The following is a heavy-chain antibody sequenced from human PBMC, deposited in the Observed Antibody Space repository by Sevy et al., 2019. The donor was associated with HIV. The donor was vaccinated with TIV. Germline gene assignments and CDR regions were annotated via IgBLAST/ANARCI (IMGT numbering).Heavy chain of an antibody. CDR1: GFTFSSYA. Sequence: GGALRLSCAASGFTFSSYAMSWVRQAPGKGLEWVSAISGSGGSTYYANSVKGRFAISRDNSKNTLYLQMNCPRDEDTEVYYCAKGEYCGSENYYNGDAFDIWRQGTMDT. J-gene: IGHJ3*02. CDR2: ISGSGGST. D-gene: IGHD3-10*01. CDR3: AKGEYCGSENYYNGDAFDI. V-gene: IGHV3-23*01.